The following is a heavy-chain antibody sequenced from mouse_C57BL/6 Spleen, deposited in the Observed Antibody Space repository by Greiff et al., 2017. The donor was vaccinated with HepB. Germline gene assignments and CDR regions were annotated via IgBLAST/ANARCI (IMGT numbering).Heavy chain of an antibody. CDR1: GYTFTSYW. D-gene: IGHD2-3*01. V-gene: IGHV1-69*01. CDR3: ARSADGYPYWYFDV. J-gene: IGHJ1*03. CDR2: IDPSDSYT. Sequence: VQLKQSGAELVMPGASVKLSCKASGYTFTSYWMHWVKQRPGQGLEWIGEIDPSDSYTNYNQKFKGKSTLTVDKSSSTAYMQLSSLTSEDSAVYYCARSADGYPYWYFDVWGTGTTVTVSS.